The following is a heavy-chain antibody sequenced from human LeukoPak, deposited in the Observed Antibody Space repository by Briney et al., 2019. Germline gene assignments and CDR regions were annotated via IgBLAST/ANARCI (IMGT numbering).Heavy chain of an antibody. CDR3: ARELGDSSGYYSKPFDY. J-gene: IGHJ4*02. V-gene: IGHV3-43*01. CDR2: ISWDGGST. CDR1: GFTFDDYT. D-gene: IGHD3-22*01. Sequence: PGGSLGLSCAASGFTFDDYTMHWVRQAPGKGLEWVSLISWDGGSTYYADSVKGRFTISRDNAKNSLYLQMNSLRAEDTAVYYCARELGDSSGYYSKPFDYWGQGTLVTVSS.